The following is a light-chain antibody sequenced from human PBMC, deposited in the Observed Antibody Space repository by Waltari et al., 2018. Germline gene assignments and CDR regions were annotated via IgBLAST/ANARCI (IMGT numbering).Light chain of an antibody. CDR3: YSATDNNVV. CDR2: KDR. Sequence: SSALTQPSSLSVSPGPPAPLYCSGAELAHRYVRWPNQKPGHAPVLFIYKDRERPSGIPDRFSGSSSGTTVTWTITGAQVEEEAEYYCYSATDNNVVFGGGTRLTVL. J-gene: IGLJ3*02. V-gene: IGLV3-27*01. CDR1: ELAHRY.